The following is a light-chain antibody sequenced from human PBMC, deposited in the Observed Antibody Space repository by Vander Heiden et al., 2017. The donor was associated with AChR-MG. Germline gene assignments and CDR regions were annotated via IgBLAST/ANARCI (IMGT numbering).Light chain of an antibody. J-gene: IGKJ2*01. CDR1: QSVDSTH. CDR2: GAS. CDR3: QQYGPSPMYT. Sequence: EVVLTQSPGTLSLSPGERATLSCRASQSVDSTHVAWYQQKPGQAPRVVILGASIRAAGIPDRFSASGSGTDFSLTISRLEPEDFAVYFCQQYGPSPMYTFGQGTKLEI. V-gene: IGKV3-20*01.